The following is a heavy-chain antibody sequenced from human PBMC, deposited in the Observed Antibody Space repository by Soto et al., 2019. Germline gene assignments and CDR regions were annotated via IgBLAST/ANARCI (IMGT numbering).Heavy chain of an antibody. CDR3: ARYCSGGSCYGSVDP. J-gene: IGHJ5*02. Sequence: QVQLVESGGGVVQPGRSLRLSCAASGFTFSSYAMHWVRQAPGKGLEWVAVISYDGSNKYYADSVKGRFTISRDNSKNTLYLQMNSLRAEDTAVYYSARYCSGGSCYGSVDPWGQGTLVTVSS. CDR1: GFTFSSYA. V-gene: IGHV3-30-3*01. CDR2: ISYDGSNK. D-gene: IGHD2-15*01.